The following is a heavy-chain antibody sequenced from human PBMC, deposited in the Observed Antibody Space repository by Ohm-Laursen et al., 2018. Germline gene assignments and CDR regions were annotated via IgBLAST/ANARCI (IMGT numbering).Heavy chain of an antibody. J-gene: IGHJ6*02. CDR3: TTAVGGWYYYYYYGMDV. D-gene: IGHD6-19*01. CDR2: IKSKTDGGTT. V-gene: IGHV3-15*01. Sequence: SLRLSCAASGFTFSDHYMDWVRQAPGKGLEWVGRIKSKTDGGTTDYAAPVKGRFTISRDDSKNTLYLQMNSLKTEDTAVYYCTTAVGGWYYYYYYGMDVWGQGTTVTVSS. CDR1: GFTFSDHY.